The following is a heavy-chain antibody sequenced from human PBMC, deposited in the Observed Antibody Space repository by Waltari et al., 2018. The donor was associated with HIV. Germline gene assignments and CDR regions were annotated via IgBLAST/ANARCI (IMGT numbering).Heavy chain of an antibody. CDR1: GGTFSSYA. CDR3: ARDFWITSYDSGNNWFDP. J-gene: IGHJ5*02. CDR2: IIPIFGTS. Sequence: QVQLVQSGAEVKKPGSSVKVSCKASGGTFSSYAISWVRQAPGQGLGWMVGIIPIFGTSNYAQKFQGIVTITADKSTSTAYMELSSLRSEDTAVYYCARDFWITSYDSGNNWFDPWGQGTLVTVSS. V-gene: IGHV1-69*06. D-gene: IGHD3-22*01.